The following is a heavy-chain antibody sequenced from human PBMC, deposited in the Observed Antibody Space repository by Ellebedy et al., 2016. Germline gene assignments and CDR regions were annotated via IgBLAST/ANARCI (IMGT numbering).Heavy chain of an antibody. V-gene: IGHV1-69*13. D-gene: IGHD3-10*01. CDR2: IIPIFGTA. CDR1: GGTFSSYA. Sequence: SVKVSXXASGGTFSSYAISWVRQAPGQGLEWMGGIIPIFGTANYAQKFQGRVTITADESTSTAYMELSSLRSEDTAVYYCAREGDYYGSGSAPYGMDVWGQGTTVTVSS. CDR3: AREGDYYGSGSAPYGMDV. J-gene: IGHJ6*02.